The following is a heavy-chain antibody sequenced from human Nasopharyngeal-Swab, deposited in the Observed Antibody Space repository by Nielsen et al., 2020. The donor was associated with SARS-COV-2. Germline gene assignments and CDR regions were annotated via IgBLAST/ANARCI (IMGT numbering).Heavy chain of an antibody. CDR2: IYHSGST. CDR3: ASDRVVVSIYYGMDV. Sequence: SDTLSLTCAVSGGSISSSNWWSWVRQPPGKGLEWIGEIYHSGSTNYNPSLKSRVTISVDKSKNQFSLKLSSVTAADTAVYYCASDRVVVSIYYGMDVWGQGTTVTVSS. CDR1: GGSISSSNW. J-gene: IGHJ6*02. V-gene: IGHV4-4*02. D-gene: IGHD3-22*01.